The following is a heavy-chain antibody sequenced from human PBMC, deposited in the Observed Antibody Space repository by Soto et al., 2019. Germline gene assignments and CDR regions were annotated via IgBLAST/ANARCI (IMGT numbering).Heavy chain of an antibody. D-gene: IGHD4-17*01. Sequence: GGSLRLSCAASGFTFSSYSMNWVRQAPGKGLEWVSSISSSSSYIYYADSVKGRFTISRDNAKNSLYLQMNSLRAEDTAVYYCARGHYGDYGYFQHWGQGTLVTVSS. CDR1: GFTFSSYS. CDR3: ARGHYGDYGYFQH. CDR2: ISSSSSYI. J-gene: IGHJ1*01. V-gene: IGHV3-21*01.